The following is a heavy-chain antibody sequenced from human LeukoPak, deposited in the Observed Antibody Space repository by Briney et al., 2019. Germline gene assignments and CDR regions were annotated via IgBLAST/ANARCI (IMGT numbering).Heavy chain of an antibody. V-gene: IGHV3-66*02. CDR1: GFTVSSNY. D-gene: IGHD3-9*01. Sequence: GGSLRLSCAASGFTVSSNYMSWVGQAPGKRLEWVSVIYSGGSTYYADSVKGRFTISRDNSKNTLYLQMNSLRAEDTAVYYCAMKYYDILTGYLDFDYWGQGTLVTVSS. J-gene: IGHJ4*02. CDR3: AMKYYDILTGYLDFDY. CDR2: IYSGGST.